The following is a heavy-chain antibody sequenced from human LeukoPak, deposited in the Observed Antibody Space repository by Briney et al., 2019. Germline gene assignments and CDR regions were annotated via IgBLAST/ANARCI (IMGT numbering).Heavy chain of an antibody. Sequence: PSETLSLTCTVSGGSTSGSYWSWIRQPPGRGLEWIAYMYNSGSTNYNPSLTSRAPISIDTSKNQFSLKLSSLTAADTAIYYCARGIESYGDYGYWGQGILVTVSS. CDR3: ARGIESYGDYGY. V-gene: IGHV4-59*01. J-gene: IGHJ4*02. CDR2: MYNSGST. CDR1: GGSTSGSY. D-gene: IGHD4-17*01.